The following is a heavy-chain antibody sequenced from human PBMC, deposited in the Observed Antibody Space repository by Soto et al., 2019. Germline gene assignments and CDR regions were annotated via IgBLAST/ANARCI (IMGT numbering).Heavy chain of an antibody. J-gene: IGHJ6*03. CDR3: ARGVGNYYYYMDV. CDR2: IWYDGSNR. Sequence: GGSLRLSCAASGFSFSTSGMHWVRQAPGKGLEWVAVIWYDGSNRYYADSVKGRFTISRDNSKNTLYVRMDSLRAEDTAVYYCARGVGNYYYYMDVWGKGTTVTVSS. D-gene: IGHD7-27*01. V-gene: IGHV3-33*01. CDR1: GFSFSTSG.